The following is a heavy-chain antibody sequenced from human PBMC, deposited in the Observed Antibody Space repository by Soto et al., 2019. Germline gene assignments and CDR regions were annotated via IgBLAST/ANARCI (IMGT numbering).Heavy chain of an antibody. Sequence: QVQLVQSGAEVKKPGSSVKVSCKASGGTFSSYAISWVRQAPGQGLEWMGGIIPIFGTANYAQKFQGRVTITAHESTSTAYMELSSLRSEDTAVYYCARAIYDSSGMERGYYYYGMDVWGQGTTVTVSS. CDR2: IIPIFGTA. CDR1: GGTFSSYA. J-gene: IGHJ6*02. CDR3: ARAIYDSSGMERGYYYYGMDV. D-gene: IGHD3-22*01. V-gene: IGHV1-69*01.